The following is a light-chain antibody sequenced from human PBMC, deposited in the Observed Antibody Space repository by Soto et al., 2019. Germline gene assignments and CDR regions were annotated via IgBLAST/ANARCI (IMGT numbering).Light chain of an antibody. CDR3: QKYNSAPRT. CDR1: QTISSW. Sequence: DIQMTQSPSTLSVSVGDRVTITCRASQTISSWLAWYQQKPGKAPKLLIYKASTLKSGVPSRFSGSGSGTDFTLTISSLQPEDVATYYCQKYNSAPRTFGQGTKVDIK. V-gene: IGKV1-5*03. CDR2: KAS. J-gene: IGKJ1*01.